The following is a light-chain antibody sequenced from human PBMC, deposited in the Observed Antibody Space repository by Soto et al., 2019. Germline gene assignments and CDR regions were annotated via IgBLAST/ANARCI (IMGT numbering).Light chain of an antibody. Sequence: QSVLTHPASVSWSPGHSITISCTGTSSDVGGYNYVSWYQQHPGKAPKLMIYEVSNRPSGVSNRFSGSKSGNTASLTISGLQAEDEADHYCSSYTSSSTYVFGTGTKVTVL. CDR3: SSYTSSSTYV. CDR1: SSDVGGYNY. CDR2: EVS. J-gene: IGLJ1*01. V-gene: IGLV2-14*01.